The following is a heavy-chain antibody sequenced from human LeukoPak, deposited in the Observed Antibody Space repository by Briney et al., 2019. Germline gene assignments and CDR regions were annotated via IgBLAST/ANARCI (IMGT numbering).Heavy chain of an antibody. CDR2: INPSGGST. D-gene: IGHD3-3*01. CDR1: GYTFTSYY. J-gene: IGHJ4*02. CDR3: ARQSITIFGVVILFDY. V-gene: IGHV1-46*01. Sequence: GASVKVSCKASGYTFTSYYMHWVRQAPGQGLEWMGIINPSGGSTSYAQKFQGRVTVTRDTSTSTVYMELSSLRSEDTAVYYCARQSITIFGVVILFDYWGQGTLVTVSS.